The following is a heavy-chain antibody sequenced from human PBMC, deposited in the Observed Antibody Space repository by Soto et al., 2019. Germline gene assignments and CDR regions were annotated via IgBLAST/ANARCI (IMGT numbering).Heavy chain of an antibody. D-gene: IGHD3-3*01. Sequence: QVQLVESWGGVVQPGRSLRLSCAASGFTFSSYGMHWVRQAPGKGLEWVAVIWHDGSNKYYADSVKGRFTISRDNSKNCLYLSMNSLRAEDTAVYYWARGFVPSLSPGLAPGLWSGYYYYYYGMDVWGQGTTVTVAS. CDR2: IWHDGSNK. CDR1: GFTFSSYG. V-gene: IGHV3-33*01. J-gene: IGHJ6*02. CDR3: ARGFVPSLSPGLAPGLWSGYYYYYYGMDV.